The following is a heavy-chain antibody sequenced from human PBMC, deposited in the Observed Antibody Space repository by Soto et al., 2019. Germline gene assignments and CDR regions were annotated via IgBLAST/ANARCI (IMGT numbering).Heavy chain of an antibody. Sequence: PSETLSLTCAVSGYSISSGYYWGWIRQPPGKGLEWIGSIYHSGSTYYNPSLKSRVTISVDTSKNQFSLKLSSVTAADTAVYYCASSYCSGGSCYASFDYWGQGTLVTVSS. CDR3: ASSYCSGGSCYASFDY. J-gene: IGHJ4*02. CDR1: GYSISSGYY. D-gene: IGHD2-15*01. V-gene: IGHV4-38-2*01. CDR2: IYHSGST.